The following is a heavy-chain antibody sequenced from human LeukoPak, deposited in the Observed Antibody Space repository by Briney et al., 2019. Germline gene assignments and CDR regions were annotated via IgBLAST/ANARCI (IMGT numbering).Heavy chain of an antibody. Sequence: PSETLSLTCTVSGGSISSYYWSWIRQPPGKGLEGMGYIYYSGSTNYNPSLKSRVTISVDTSKSQFSLKLSSVTAADTAVYYCARAPDTAMVIFDYWGQGTLVTVSS. CDR3: ARAPDTAMVIFDY. CDR2: IYYSGST. CDR1: GGSISSYY. J-gene: IGHJ4*02. V-gene: IGHV4-59*13. D-gene: IGHD5-18*01.